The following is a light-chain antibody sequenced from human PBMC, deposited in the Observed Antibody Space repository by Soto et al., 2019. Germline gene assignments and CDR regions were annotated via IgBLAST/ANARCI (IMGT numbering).Light chain of an antibody. CDR2: ATS. CDR1: QSISAY. CDR3: QQTYRPSWT. J-gene: IGKJ1*01. V-gene: IGKV1-39*01. Sequence: DIQMTQSPSSLSASVGDRVTIICRASQSISAYLNWYQQKVGEAPKVLIYATSTLQRGVPSRFSGSGSGTSFTLTISSLPPEDFATYYCQQTYRPSWTFGQGTKVEI.